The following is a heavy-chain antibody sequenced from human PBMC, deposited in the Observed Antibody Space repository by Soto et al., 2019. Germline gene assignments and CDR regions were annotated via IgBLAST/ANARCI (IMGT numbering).Heavy chain of an antibody. CDR3: TRQIHVDTAMVIDYYYYGMDV. D-gene: IGHD5-18*01. Sequence: GGSLRLSCAASGFTFSGSAMHWVRQASGKGLEWVGRIRSKANSYATAYAASVKGRFTISRDDSKNTAYLQMNSLKTEDTAVYYCTRQIHVDTAMVIDYYYYGMDVWGQGTTVTVSS. V-gene: IGHV3-73*01. J-gene: IGHJ6*02. CDR2: IRSKANSYAT. CDR1: GFTFSGSA.